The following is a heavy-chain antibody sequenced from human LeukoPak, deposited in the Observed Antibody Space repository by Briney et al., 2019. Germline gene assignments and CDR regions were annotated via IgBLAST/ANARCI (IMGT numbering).Heavy chain of an antibody. CDR3: VREDTPATANY. CDR2: ISGGGDIT. J-gene: IGHJ4*02. D-gene: IGHD2-21*02. CDR1: GFNFANHA. V-gene: IGHV3-23*01. Sequence: GGSLKLSCAASGFNFANHAMSWVRQTPGKGLEWVSAISGGGDITYYADSVTGRFTISRDNSKDTLFLQMHSLRPGDTAVYYCVREDTPATANYWGQGTLVAISS.